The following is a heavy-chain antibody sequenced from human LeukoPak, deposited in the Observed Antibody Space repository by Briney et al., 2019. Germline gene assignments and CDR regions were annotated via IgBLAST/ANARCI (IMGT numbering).Heavy chain of an antibody. Sequence: GGSLRLSCAASGFTFSSYSMNWVPQAPGKGLEWVSYVSGSSSTIYYADSVKGRFTISRDSTKNSLYLQMNSLRAEDTAVYYCAREAGYSYALGYWGQGTLVTVSS. J-gene: IGHJ4*02. CDR2: VSGSSSTI. CDR1: GFTFSSYS. V-gene: IGHV3-48*01. D-gene: IGHD5-18*01. CDR3: AREAGYSYALGY.